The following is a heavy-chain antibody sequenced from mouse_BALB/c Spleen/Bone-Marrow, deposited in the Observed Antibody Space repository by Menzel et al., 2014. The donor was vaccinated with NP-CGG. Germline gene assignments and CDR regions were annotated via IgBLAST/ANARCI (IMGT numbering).Heavy chain of an antibody. CDR3: ARVTSSAVGAMDY. CDR1: GFSLTYYG. D-gene: IGHD3-2*02. CDR2: IWAGGST. J-gene: IGHJ4*01. Sequence: VQVVESGPGLVAPSQGLSITCTVSGFSLTYYGVHWVRQPPGKGLEWLGVIWAGGSTNYNSALMSRLSISKDNSKSQVFLKMISLQTDDTAVYYCARVTSSAVGAMDYWGQGTSVTVSS. V-gene: IGHV2-9*02.